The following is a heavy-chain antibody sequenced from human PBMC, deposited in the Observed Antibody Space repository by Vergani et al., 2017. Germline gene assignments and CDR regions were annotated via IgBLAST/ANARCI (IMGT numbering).Heavy chain of an antibody. CDR2: ISGPGLST. CDR1: GFTFSNSA. D-gene: IGHD1-26*01. V-gene: IGHV3-23*01. Sequence: EVHLLESGGGLVQSGGSLRLSCAASGFTFSNSAVSWVRQAPGRGLAWVSSISGPGLSTYYADSVKGRFSISRDNSKNTVFLQMHSLRAEDTAIYYCAKVSGATTGPYYFDYWGQGTLVTVSS. J-gene: IGHJ4*02. CDR3: AKVSGATTGPYYFDY.